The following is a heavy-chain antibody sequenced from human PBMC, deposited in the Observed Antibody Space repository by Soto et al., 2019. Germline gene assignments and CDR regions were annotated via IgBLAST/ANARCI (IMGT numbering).Heavy chain of an antibody. CDR1: GGSFSCYY. Sequence: PSETLSLTCAVYGGSFSCYYWVWIRQPPGKGLEWIGEINHSGSTNYNPSLKSRVTISVDTSKNQFSLKLSSVTAADTAVYYCARVRRKYYYGSGSYLSGGGMDVWGQGTTVTVSS. D-gene: IGHD3-10*01. CDR3: ARVRRKYYYGSGSYLSGGGMDV. CDR2: INHSGST. J-gene: IGHJ6*02. V-gene: IGHV4-34*01.